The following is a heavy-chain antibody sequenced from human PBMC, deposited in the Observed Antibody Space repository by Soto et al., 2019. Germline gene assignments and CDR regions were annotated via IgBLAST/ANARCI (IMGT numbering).Heavy chain of an antibody. CDR1: GFTFNSYG. J-gene: IGHJ4*02. CDR2: ISFDGRNT. CDR3: AKDKHTSTWYFDY. V-gene: IGHV3-30*18. D-gene: IGHD6-13*01. Sequence: GGSLRLSCAASGFTFNSYGMHWVRQAPGKGLEWVVVISFDGRNTYYADSVKGRFTISRDNSKNTLYLQMNSLRAEDTAVFYCAKDKHTSTWYFDYWGQGALVTVSS.